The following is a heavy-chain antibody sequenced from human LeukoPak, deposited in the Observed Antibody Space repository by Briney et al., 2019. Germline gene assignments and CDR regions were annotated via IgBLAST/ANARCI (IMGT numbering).Heavy chain of an antibody. CDR2: ISWNSGSI. CDR3: AKERGYLIDGGADY. V-gene: IGHV3-9*01. Sequence: GGSLRLSCAASGFTFDDYAMHWVRQAPGKGLEWVSGISWNSGSIGYADSMKGRFTISRDNPKNSLYLQMNSLRAEDTALYYCAKERGYLIDGGADYWGQGTLVTVSS. J-gene: IGHJ4*02. CDR1: GFTFDDYA. D-gene: IGHD3-16*01.